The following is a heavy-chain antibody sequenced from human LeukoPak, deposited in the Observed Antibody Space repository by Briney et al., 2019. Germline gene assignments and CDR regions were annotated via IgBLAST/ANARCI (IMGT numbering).Heavy chain of an antibody. CDR2: INHSGST. D-gene: IGHD6-13*01. CDR3: ARGGSRGGSWYRKTFDP. V-gene: IGHV4-34*01. CDR1: GGSFSGYY. Sequence: SETLSLTCAVYGGSFSGYYWSWVRQPPGKGLGWIGEINHSGSTNYNPSLKSRVTISVDTSKNQFSLKLISVTAADTAVYYCARGGSRGGSWYRKTFDPWGQGTLVAVSS. J-gene: IGHJ5*02.